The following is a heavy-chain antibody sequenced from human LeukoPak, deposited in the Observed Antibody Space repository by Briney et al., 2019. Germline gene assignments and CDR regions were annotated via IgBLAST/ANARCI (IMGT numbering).Heavy chain of an antibody. CDR3: ARESKVITFGGADNWLDP. D-gene: IGHD3-16*01. CDR1: GGSISSYY. V-gene: IGHV4-59*01. J-gene: IGHJ5*02. Sequence: PSETLSLTCTVSGGSISSYYWSWIRQPPGKGLEWIGYIYYSGTTNYNPSLNSRVTISLDTSKNHFSLKLSSVTAADTAMYYCARESKVITFGGADNWLDPWGQGTLVTVSS. CDR2: IYYSGTT.